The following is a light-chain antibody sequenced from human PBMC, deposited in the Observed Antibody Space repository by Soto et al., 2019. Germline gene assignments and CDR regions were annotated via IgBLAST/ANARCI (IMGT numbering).Light chain of an antibody. J-gene: IGKJ4*01. V-gene: IGKV1-27*01. CDR3: XXXNSAPLT. CDR1: QGITNY. Sequence: DIQMTQSPSSLSASVGDRVTITCRASQGITNYLAWYQQKPGKVPKLLIYAASTLQSGVPSRFSGSGSGTDFTLTISSLQPEXVATXXXXXXNSAPLTFGGGTKVEIK. CDR2: AAS.